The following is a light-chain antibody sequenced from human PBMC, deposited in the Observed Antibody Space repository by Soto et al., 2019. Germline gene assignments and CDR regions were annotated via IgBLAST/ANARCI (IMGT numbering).Light chain of an antibody. V-gene: IGLV2-14*01. CDR2: EVS. J-gene: IGLJ1*01. Sequence: QSALTQPASVSGSPGQSITISCTGTSSDVGGYNYVSWYQQHPGKAPKLMIYEVSNRPSGVSNRFSGSKSGNTASLTISGLQAEDEADSYCSSYTSSSTLGFGTGTKLTVL. CDR3: SSYTSSSTLG. CDR1: SSDVGGYNY.